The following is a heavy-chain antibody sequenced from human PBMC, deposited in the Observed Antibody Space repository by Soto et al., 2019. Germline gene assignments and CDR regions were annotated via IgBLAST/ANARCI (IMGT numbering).Heavy chain of an antibody. CDR1: GGSISSYY. J-gene: IGHJ6*02. Sequence: PSETLSLTCTVSGGSISSYYWSWIRQPPGKGLEWIGYIYYSGSTNYNPSLKSRVTISVDTSKNQFSLKLSSVTAADTAVYYCARGYYYGSGSLPYYYGMHVCGQGTTVTVYS. V-gene: IGHV4-59*01. CDR3: ARGYYYGSGSLPYYYGMHV. D-gene: IGHD3-10*01. CDR2: IYYSGST.